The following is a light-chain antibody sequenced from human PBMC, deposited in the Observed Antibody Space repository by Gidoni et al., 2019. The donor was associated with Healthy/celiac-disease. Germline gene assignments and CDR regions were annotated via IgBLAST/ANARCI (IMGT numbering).Light chain of an antibody. Sequence: DIQMTQSPSSLSASVGDRVTITCQASQDISNYLNWYQQKPGKAPKLLIYDASNLETGVPSRFSGSGSWTDFTFTISSLQPEDIAIYYCQQYDNLPRPMCSFGQGTKLEIK. CDR1: QDISNY. J-gene: IGKJ2*04. V-gene: IGKV1-33*01. CDR2: DAS. CDR3: QQYDNLPRPMCS.